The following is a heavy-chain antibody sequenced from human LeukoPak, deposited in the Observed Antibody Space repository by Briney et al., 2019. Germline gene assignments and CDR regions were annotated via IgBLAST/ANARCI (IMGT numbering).Heavy chain of an antibody. CDR2: INAGNGNT. Sequence: ASVKVSCKASGYTFTTYTMHWVRQAPGLRLEWMGWINAGNGNTKYSQKFQGRVTITRDTSASTAYMELSSLRSEDTAVYYCATDLYAVATDLESPHFDYWGQGTLVTVSS. V-gene: IGHV1-3*01. CDR3: ATDLYAVATDLESPHFDY. CDR1: GYTFTTYT. D-gene: IGHD5-12*01. J-gene: IGHJ4*02.